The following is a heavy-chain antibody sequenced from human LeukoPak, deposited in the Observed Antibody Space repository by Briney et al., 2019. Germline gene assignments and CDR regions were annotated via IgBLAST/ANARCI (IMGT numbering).Heavy chain of an antibody. CDR1: GYTFTSCD. CDR3: ARVARIGVRWFDP. J-gene: IGHJ5*02. Sequence: ASVKVSCKASGYTFTSCDINWVRQATGQGLEWMGWMNPNSGNTGYAQKFQGRVTITRNTSISTAYMELSSLRSEDTAVYYCARVARIGVRWFDPWGQGTLVTVSS. D-gene: IGHD2-2*01. V-gene: IGHV1-8*03. CDR2: MNPNSGNT.